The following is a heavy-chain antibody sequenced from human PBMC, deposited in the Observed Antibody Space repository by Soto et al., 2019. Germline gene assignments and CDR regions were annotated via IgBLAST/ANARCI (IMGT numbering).Heavy chain of an antibody. CDR2: IYTSGKT. J-gene: IGHJ5*02. D-gene: IGHD3-10*01. V-gene: IGHV4-4*07. CDR3: ARGGRTSETDWFDP. Sequence: KPSETLSLTCTFSCGSIITYYWSWIRQPAGKGLEWIGHIYTSGKTNYNPSLKSRITMSADTSRNQISLKLRSVTAADTAVYFCARGGRTSETDWFDPWGQGTLVTAPQ. CDR1: CGSIITYY.